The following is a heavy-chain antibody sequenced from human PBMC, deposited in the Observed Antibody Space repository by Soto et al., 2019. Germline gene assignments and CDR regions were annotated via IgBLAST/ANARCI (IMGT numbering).Heavy chain of an antibody. CDR2: INAGNGNT. CDR1: GYTFTSYA. Sequence: ASVKVSCKASGYTFTSYAMHWVRQAPGQRFEWMGWINAGNGNTKYSQKFQGRVTITRDTSASTAYMELSSLRSEDTAVYYCARVVHTSYSGYLDYFDYWGQGTLVTVSS. J-gene: IGHJ4*02. CDR3: ARVVHTSYSGYLDYFDY. D-gene: IGHD5-12*01. V-gene: IGHV1-3*01.